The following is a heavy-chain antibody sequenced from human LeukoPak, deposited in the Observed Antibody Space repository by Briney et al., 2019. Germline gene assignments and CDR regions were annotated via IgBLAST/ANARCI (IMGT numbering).Heavy chain of an antibody. Sequence: GGSLRLSCAASGFTFSSYGMHWVRQAPGKGLEWVAFIRYDGSNKYYADSVKGRFTISRDNSKNTLYLQMNSLRAEDTAVYYCATLGRDGYNYPDYWGQGTLVTVSS. D-gene: IGHD5-24*01. V-gene: IGHV3-30*02. CDR2: IRYDGSNK. CDR3: ATLGRDGYNYPDY. CDR1: GFTFSSYG. J-gene: IGHJ4*02.